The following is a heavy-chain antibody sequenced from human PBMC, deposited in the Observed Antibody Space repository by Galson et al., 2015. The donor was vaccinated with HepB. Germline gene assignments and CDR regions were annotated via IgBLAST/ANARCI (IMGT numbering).Heavy chain of an antibody. J-gene: IGHJ3*02. D-gene: IGHD5-12*01. V-gene: IGHV1-69*13. CDR3: ARKSGGYVAFDI. CDR1: GGTFSSYA. Sequence: SVKVSCKASGGTFSSYAISWVRQAPGQGLEWMGGIIPIFGTANYAQKFQGRVTITADESTSTAYMEQSSLRSEDTAVYYCARKSGGYVAFDIWGQGTMVTVSS. CDR2: IIPIFGTA.